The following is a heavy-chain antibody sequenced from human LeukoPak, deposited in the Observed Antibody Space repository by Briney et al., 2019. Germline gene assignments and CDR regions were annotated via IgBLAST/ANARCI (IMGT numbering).Heavy chain of an antibody. CDR1: GFTFSSDA. Sequence: GGSLRLSCAATGFTFSSDAMSWVRQAPGKGLEWVSGIDESGGSIYYADSVKGRFTISRDNSKNTLDLQMNSLRAEDTAVYYCARDYGSRGSSSYPFDNWSQGTLVTVSP. V-gene: IGHV3-23*01. D-gene: IGHD3-10*01. J-gene: IGHJ4*02. CDR3: ARDYGSRGSSSYPFDN. CDR2: IDESGGSI.